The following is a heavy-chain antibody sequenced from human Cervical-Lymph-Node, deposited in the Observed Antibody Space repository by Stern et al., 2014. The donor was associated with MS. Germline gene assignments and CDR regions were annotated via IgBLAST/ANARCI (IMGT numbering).Heavy chain of an antibody. CDR3: AYGSDIWSGYRYDWFDP. Sequence: QVTLRESGPTLVKPTETLTLTCTFSGFSLSTTGVGVGWIRQPPGKALEWLALTYWDDDKRDSPSLKSRLTVTKDTSKNEVVLSMTNMDPEDTGTYYCAYGSDIWSGYRYDWFDPWGQGTLVTVSS. V-gene: IGHV2-5*02. D-gene: IGHD3-3*01. CDR2: TYWDDDK. CDR1: GFSLSTTGVG. J-gene: IGHJ5*02.